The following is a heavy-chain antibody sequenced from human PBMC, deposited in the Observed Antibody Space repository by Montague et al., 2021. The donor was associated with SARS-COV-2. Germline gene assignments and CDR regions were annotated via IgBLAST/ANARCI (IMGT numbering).Heavy chain of an antibody. V-gene: IGHV3-30*04. Sequence: SLRLSCAASGFTFSTHAMHWVRQAPGKGLEWVAAISTDGSNQDFADSVKGRFTISRDNSKNTLYIQMNSLRVDDTAIYYCATRPLYFARPLVPLLDFWGQGTLVIVSS. D-gene: IGHD2/OR15-2a*01. CDR1: GFTFSTHA. CDR3: ATRPLYFARPLVPLLDF. CDR2: ISTDGSNQ. J-gene: IGHJ4*02.